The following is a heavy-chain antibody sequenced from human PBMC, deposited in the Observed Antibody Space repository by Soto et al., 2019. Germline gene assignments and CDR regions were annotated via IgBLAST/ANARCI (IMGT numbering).Heavy chain of an antibody. CDR2: LHSSGST. V-gene: IGHV4-4*07. Sequence: SETLSLTCTVSGDSIRAHYWSWIRQAAGKGLEWIGRLHSSGSTDYNPSLKSRVTMSADTSRNQFSLKLASLTAAETAVYYCARRRARLPKVRGLILQFSYFDPWGQGTMVTVSA. D-gene: IGHD3-10*01. CDR3: ARRRARLPKVRGLILQFSYFDP. J-gene: IGHJ5*02. CDR1: GDSIRAHY.